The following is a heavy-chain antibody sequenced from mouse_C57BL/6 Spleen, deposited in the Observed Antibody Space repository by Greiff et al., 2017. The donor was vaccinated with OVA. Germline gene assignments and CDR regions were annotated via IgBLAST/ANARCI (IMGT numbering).Heavy chain of an antibody. D-gene: IGHD2-2*01. CDR1: GYTFTDYE. J-gene: IGHJ3*01. V-gene: IGHV1-15*01. Sequence: LKESGAELVRPGASVTLSCKASGYTFTDYEMHWVKQTPVQGLEWIGALDPASGGTDYNQTFQGKAILTADKSSSTAYMWLHSLTSEASDVYYCMVTTGVAYWGQGTLVTVSA. CDR3: MVTTGVAY. CDR2: LDPASGGT.